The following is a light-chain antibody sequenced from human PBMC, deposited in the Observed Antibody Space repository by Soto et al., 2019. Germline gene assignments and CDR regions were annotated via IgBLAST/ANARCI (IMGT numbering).Light chain of an antibody. J-gene: IGLJ2*01. CDR1: NIGGKS. CDR2: DDR. Sequence: SYELTQPPSVSVAPGQTATITCGGNNIGGKSVHWYQQKPGQAPVLVVYDDRDRPSGIPERFSGSNSGNTATLTISRVEAGDEADYSCQVWDSSSDHVLFGGGTKLTVL. CDR3: QVWDSSSDHVL. V-gene: IGLV3-21*02.